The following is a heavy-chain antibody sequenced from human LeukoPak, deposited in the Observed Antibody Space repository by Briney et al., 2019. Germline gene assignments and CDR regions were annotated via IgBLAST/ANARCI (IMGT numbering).Heavy chain of an antibody. CDR2: ISAYNGDT. CDR3: ARGGSRYYDFWSGYYGY. Sequence: ASVKVSCKASGYTFTSYGISWVRQAPGQGLEWMGWISAYNGDTNYAQKLQGRVTMTTDTSTSTAYMELRSLRSGDTAVYYCARGGSRYYDFWSGYYGYWGQGTLVTVSS. CDR1: GYTFTSYG. V-gene: IGHV1-18*01. J-gene: IGHJ4*02. D-gene: IGHD3-3*01.